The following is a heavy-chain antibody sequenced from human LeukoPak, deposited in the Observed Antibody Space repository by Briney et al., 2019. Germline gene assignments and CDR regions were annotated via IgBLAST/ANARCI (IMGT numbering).Heavy chain of an antibody. Sequence: GGSLRLSCAASGFTFDSYAMNWVRQAPGKGLEWVSFISGGGAKTRYADSVKGQFTISRDNSKNTLYLQMNILRPEDTAIYYCAKCSASYDNDAFDFWGQGTMVSVSS. D-gene: IGHD3-10*02. V-gene: IGHV3-23*01. CDR3: AKCSASYDNDAFDF. CDR1: GFTFDSYA. CDR2: ISGGGAKT. J-gene: IGHJ3*01.